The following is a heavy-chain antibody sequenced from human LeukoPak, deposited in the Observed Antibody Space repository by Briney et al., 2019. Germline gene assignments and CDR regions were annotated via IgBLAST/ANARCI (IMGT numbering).Heavy chain of an antibody. D-gene: IGHD1-1*01. CDR1: GFTFSSYS. V-gene: IGHV3-21*01. J-gene: IGHJ6*03. Sequence: GGSLRLSCAASGFTFSSYSMNWVRQAPGKGLEWVSSISSSSSYIYYADSVKGRFTISRDNAKNSLYLRMNSLRAEDTAVYYCARRRTTGYYYYYMDVWGKGTTVTVSS. CDR3: ARRRTTGYYYYYMDV. CDR2: ISSSSSYI.